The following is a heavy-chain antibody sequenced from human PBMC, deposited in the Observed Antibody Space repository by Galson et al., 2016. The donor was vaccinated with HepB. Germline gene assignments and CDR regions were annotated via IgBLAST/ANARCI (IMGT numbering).Heavy chain of an antibody. D-gene: IGHD5-12*01. Sequence: CAISGDSVSRKSGAWNWIRQSPSRGLEWLGRAYYRSKWYEDYAVSVKSRITINPDTSKNHFSLHLNSVTPEDTAVYYCVREGDIVTTMFDYWGQGTPITVSS. CDR2: AYYRSKWYE. CDR3: VREGDIVTTMFDY. V-gene: IGHV6-1*01. CDR1: GDSVSRKSGA. J-gene: IGHJ4*02.